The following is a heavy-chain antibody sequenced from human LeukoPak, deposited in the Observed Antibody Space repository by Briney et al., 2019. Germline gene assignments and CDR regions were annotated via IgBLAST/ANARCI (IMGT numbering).Heavy chain of an antibody. D-gene: IGHD5-24*01. V-gene: IGHV1-69*01. CDR2: IIPIFGTA. J-gene: IGHJ6*03. CDR3: ARDRLRRDGYNYNYYYYMDV. Sequence: SVKVSCKASGGTFSSYAISWVRQAPGQGLEWMGGIIPIFGTANYAQKFQGRVTITADESTSTAYMELCSLRSEDTAVYYCARDRLRRDGYNYNYYYYMDVWGKGTTVTVSS. CDR1: GGTFSSYA.